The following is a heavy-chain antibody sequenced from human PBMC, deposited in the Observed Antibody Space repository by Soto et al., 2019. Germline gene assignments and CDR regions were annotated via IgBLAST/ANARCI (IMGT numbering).Heavy chain of an antibody. CDR3: ARDRYKWDYDRFDY. CDR1: GFTLSDYW. J-gene: IGHJ4*02. CDR2: INREGTEI. V-gene: IGHV3-7*03. Sequence: EVQLVESGGGLVQSGGSLRLSCAVSGFTLSDYWMTWVRQAPGKGLEWVGNINREGTEINYVDSVKGRFTISRDNTKNSLFLQMDIVRADDTAVYYCARDRYKWDYDRFDYWGQGTLVTVSS. D-gene: IGHD1-7*01.